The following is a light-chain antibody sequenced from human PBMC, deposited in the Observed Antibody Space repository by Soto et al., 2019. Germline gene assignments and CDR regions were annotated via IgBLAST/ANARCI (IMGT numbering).Light chain of an antibody. V-gene: IGKV3-15*01. CDR3: QQFNNWPPWT. J-gene: IGKJ1*01. CDR1: QSVASN. Sequence: EIMMTQSPVTLSVSPGERATPSCRASQSVASNLAWYQQKPGQAPRLLIYGASTRATGIPARFSGSGSGTEFTLTISSLQSEDFAVYYCQQFNNWPPWTFGQGTKVEIK. CDR2: GAS.